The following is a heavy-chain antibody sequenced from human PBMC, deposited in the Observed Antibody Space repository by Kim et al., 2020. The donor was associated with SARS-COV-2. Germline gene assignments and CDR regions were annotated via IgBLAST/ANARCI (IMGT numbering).Heavy chain of an antibody. D-gene: IGHD2-15*01. CDR1: GGSISSSSYY. Sequence: SETLSLTCTVSGGSISSSSYYWGWIRQPPGKGLEWIGSIYYSGSTYYNPSLKSRVTISVDTSKNQFSLKLSSVTAADTAVYYCARHTGDLLADAFDIWGQGTMVTVSS. CDR2: IYYSGST. J-gene: IGHJ3*02. V-gene: IGHV4-39*01. CDR3: ARHTGDLLADAFDI.